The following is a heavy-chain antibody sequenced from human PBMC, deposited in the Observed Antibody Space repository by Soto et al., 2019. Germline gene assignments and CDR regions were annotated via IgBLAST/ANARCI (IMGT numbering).Heavy chain of an antibody. D-gene: IGHD4-17*01. V-gene: IGHV4-34*01. CDR2: INHSGST. CDR3: ARGEDDYGDYALVY. J-gene: IGHJ4*02. CDR1: GGSFSGYY. Sequence: SETLSLTCAVYGGSFSGYYWSWIRQPPGKGLEWIGEINHSGSTNYNPSLKSRVTISVDTSKNQFSLKLSSVTAADTAVYYCARGEDDYGDYALVYWGQGTLVTVSS.